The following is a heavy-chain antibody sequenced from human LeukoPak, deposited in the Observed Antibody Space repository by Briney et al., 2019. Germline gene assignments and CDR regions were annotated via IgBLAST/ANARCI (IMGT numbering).Heavy chain of an antibody. Sequence: PGGSLRLSCAASGFTFSSYGMHWVRQAPGKGLEWVAVISYDGSNKYYADSVKGRFTISRDNSKNTLYLQMNSLRAEDTAVYCCAKDEDIVVVPPAQPGYYYYYGMDVWGQGTTVTVSS. CDR2: ISYDGSNK. V-gene: IGHV3-30*18. CDR3: AKDEDIVVVPPAQPGYYYYYGMDV. J-gene: IGHJ6*02. D-gene: IGHD2-2*01. CDR1: GFTFSSYG.